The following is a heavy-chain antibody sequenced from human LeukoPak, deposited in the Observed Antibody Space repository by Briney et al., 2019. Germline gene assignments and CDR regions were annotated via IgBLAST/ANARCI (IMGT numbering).Heavy chain of an antibody. CDR1: GGSISSYY. V-gene: IGHV4-59*01. D-gene: IGHD2-2*02. CDR3: AREARYCSSTSCYTGLYYYYYMDV. CDR2: TYYSGST. J-gene: IGHJ6*03. Sequence: SETLSLTCTVSGGSISSYYWSWIRQPPGKGLEWIGYTYYSGSTNYNPSLKSRVTISVDTSKNQFSLKLSSVTAADTAVYYCAREARYCSSTSCYTGLYYYYYMDVWGKGTTVTVSS.